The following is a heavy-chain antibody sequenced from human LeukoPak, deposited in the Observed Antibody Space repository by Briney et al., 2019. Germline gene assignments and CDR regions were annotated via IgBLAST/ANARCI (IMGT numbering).Heavy chain of an antibody. CDR3: AAYDILSGSVY. CDR1: GYTFTDYH. J-gene: IGHJ4*02. Sequence: ASVKVSCKASGYTFTDYHMHRLRQAPGPGLEWMGWINPNSGDTYSAQKFQGRVTMTRDTSISAGNMVLSRLKSDDTAVYYCAAYDILSGSVYWGQGSLVTVSS. V-gene: IGHV1-2*02. D-gene: IGHD3-9*01. CDR2: INPNSGDT.